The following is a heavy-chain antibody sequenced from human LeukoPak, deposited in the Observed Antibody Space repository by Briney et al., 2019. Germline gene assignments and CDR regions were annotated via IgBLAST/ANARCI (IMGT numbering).Heavy chain of an antibody. CDR2: IYPGDSDT. CDR3: ARQYGRPFDF. D-gene: IGHD4-17*01. V-gene: IGHV5-51*01. CDR1: GYSFADSW. J-gene: IGHJ4*02. Sequence: GESLKISCKGSGYSFADSWIGWVRQMPGKGLEWMGLIYPGDSDTRYSPSFQGQVSISVEKSISTTFLQWSSLKASDTAMYYCARQYGRPFDFWGQGTLVTVSS.